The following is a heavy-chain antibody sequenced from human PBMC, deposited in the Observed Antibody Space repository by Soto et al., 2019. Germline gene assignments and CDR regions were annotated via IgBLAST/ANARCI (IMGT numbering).Heavy chain of an antibody. Sequence: PGGSLRLSCAASGFTFSSYWMHWVRQAPGKGLVWVSRINGDGTTINYADSVKGRFTISRDNAKNTLYLQMNSLRAEDTSVYYCAGGYGETSSSTIGFWGQGTMVTVSS. D-gene: IGHD5-18*01. CDR2: INGDGTTI. CDR3: AGGYGETSSSTIGF. V-gene: IGHV3-74*01. CDR1: GFTFSSYW. J-gene: IGHJ4*02.